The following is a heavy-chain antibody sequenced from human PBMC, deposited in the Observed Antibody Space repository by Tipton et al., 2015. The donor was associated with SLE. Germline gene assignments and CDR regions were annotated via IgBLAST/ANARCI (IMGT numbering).Heavy chain of an antibody. V-gene: IGHV4-34*01. CDR1: GESFSGYY. CDR2: VNHSGST. J-gene: IGHJ6*02. Sequence: AGLVKPSETLSLTCAVYGESFSGYYWSWIRQPPGKGLEWIGEVNHSGSTNYNPSLKSRVTISVDTSKNQFSLKLSSVTAADTAVYYCARAPLKNYYYGMDVWGQGTTVTVSS. CDR3: ARAPLKNYYYGMDV.